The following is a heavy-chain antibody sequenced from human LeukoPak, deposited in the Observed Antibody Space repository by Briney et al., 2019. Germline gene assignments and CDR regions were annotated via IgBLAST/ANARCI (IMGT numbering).Heavy chain of an antibody. CDR1: GFTFSTFA. CDR2: ISYDGSNK. CDR3: ARDVWYYMDV. Sequence: PGGSLRLSCAASGFTFSTFAMHWVRQAPGKGLEWVAVISYDGSNKHHADSVKGRFTISRDNSKNTLYLQMNSLRAGDTAVYYCARDVWYYMDVWGKGTTVAVSS. D-gene: IGHD2-21*01. J-gene: IGHJ6*03. V-gene: IGHV3-30*01.